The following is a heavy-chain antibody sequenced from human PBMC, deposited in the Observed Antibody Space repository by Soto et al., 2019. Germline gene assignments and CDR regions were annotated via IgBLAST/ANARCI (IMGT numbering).Heavy chain of an antibody. V-gene: IGHV3-23*01. CDR1: GFAFSSYA. J-gene: IGHJ4*02. CDR3: GKERRGSGWLVCSY. Sequence: VQLLESGGGLVQPGGSVRLSCAASGFAFSSYAMSWVRQAPGKGLEWVAAISGNGGDTSYADSVRGRFTISRDNSRDTMFLQMNSLGADDTAVYYCGKERRGSGWLVCSYWGQGILVTVSS. CDR2: ISGNGGDT. D-gene: IGHD6-19*01.